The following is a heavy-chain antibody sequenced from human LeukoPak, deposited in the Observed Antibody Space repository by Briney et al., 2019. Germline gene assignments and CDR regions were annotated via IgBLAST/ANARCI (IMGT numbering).Heavy chain of an antibody. D-gene: IGHD3-10*01. CDR3: AKDYGSGFLAGGDY. Sequence: GGSLRLSCAASGFTFSSYAMSWVRQAPGKGLEWVSAISGSGGSTYYADSVKGRFTISRDNSKNTLYLQMNSLRAEDTAVYYCAKDYGSGFLAGGDYWGQGTLVTVSS. J-gene: IGHJ4*02. CDR2: ISGSGGST. V-gene: IGHV3-23*01. CDR1: GFTFSSYA.